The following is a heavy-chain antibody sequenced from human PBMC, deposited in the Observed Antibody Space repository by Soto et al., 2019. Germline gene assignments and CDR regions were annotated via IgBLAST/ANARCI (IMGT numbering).Heavy chain of an antibody. V-gene: IGHV3-30*18. CDR2: ISYDGSNK. D-gene: IGHD3-16*01. CDR1: GFTFSSYG. CDR3: AKEGFTRGSRYFDY. Sequence: VQLVESGGGVVQPGRSLRLSCAASGFTFSSYGMHWVRQAPGKGLEWVAVISYDGSNKYYADSVKGRFTISRDNSKNTLYLQMNSLRAEDTAVYYCAKEGFTRGSRYFDYWGQGTLVTVSS. J-gene: IGHJ4*02.